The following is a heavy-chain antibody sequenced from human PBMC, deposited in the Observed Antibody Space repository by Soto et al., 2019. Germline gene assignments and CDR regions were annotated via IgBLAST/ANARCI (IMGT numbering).Heavy chain of an antibody. CDR2: ITGSGGRT. Sequence: GGSLRLSCAASGFSFRSYAMHWVRQAPGKGLEWVASITGSGGRTYYADSVKGRFTISRDNSKNTLYLQTDSLRAEDTAFYYCAKSDCSGGSCYFPFDCWGQGTLVTVSS. CDR1: GFSFRSYA. J-gene: IGHJ4*02. D-gene: IGHD2-15*01. V-gene: IGHV3-23*01. CDR3: AKSDCSGGSCYFPFDC.